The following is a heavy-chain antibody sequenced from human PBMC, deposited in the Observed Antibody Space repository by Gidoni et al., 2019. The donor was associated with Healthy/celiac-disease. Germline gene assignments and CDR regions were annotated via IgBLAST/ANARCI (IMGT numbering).Heavy chain of an antibody. V-gene: IGHV4-34*01. CDR2: INHSGST. CDR3: APYDSSGYPDY. J-gene: IGHJ4*02. Sequence: QVQLQQWGAGLLTPSETLSLTCAVYGGSFSGYYWSWIRQPPGKGLEWIGEINHSGSTNYNPSLKSRVTISVDTSKNQFSLKLSSVTAADTAVYYCAPYDSSGYPDYWGQGTLVTVSS. D-gene: IGHD3-22*01. CDR1: GGSFSGYY.